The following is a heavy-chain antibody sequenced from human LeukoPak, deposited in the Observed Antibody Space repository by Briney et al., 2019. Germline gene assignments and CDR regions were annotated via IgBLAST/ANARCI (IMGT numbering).Heavy chain of an antibody. V-gene: IGHV4-39*07. Sequence: SETLSLTCTVSGGSITSSSYHWGWIRQPPGKGLEWIGSIYYSGSTYYNPSLKSRVTISVDTSKNQFSLKLSSVTAADTAVYYCARDLKVVTAIADAFDIWGQGTMVTVSS. J-gene: IGHJ3*02. CDR2: IYYSGST. CDR1: GGSITSSSYH. D-gene: IGHD2-21*02. CDR3: ARDLKVVTAIADAFDI.